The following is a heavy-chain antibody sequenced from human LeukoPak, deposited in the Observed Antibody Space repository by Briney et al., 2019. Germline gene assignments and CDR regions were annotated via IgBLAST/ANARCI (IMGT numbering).Heavy chain of an antibody. J-gene: IGHJ4*02. CDR2: VTGSGDRT. CDR3: AKGVVD. Sequence: GGSLRLSCAASGFTFSNYAVSWVRQAPGRGLEWVSSVTGSGDRTYYPDSVKGRFTISRDNSKNTLYLQMNSLRAEDTAVYYCAKGVVDWGQGTLVTVSS. D-gene: IGHD2-21*01. CDR1: GFTFSNYA. V-gene: IGHV3-23*01.